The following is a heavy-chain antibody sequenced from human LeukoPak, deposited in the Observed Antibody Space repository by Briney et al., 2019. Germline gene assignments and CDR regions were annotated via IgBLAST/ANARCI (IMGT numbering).Heavy chain of an antibody. CDR3: AKGVSSSWSNDAFDI. D-gene: IGHD6-13*01. Sequence: GGSLSLSCVASGFTFSRHDMNWVRQAPGKGLEWVAVISYDGSNKYYADSVKGRFTISRDNSKNTLYLQMNSLRTEDTAVYYCAKGVSSSWSNDAFDIWGQGTMVTVSS. J-gene: IGHJ3*02. CDR2: ISYDGSNK. V-gene: IGHV3-30*18. CDR1: GFTFSRHD.